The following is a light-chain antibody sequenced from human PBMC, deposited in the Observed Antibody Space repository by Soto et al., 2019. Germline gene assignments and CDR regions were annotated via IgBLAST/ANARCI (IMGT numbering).Light chain of an antibody. CDR1: QSVNNN. CDR2: GAF. V-gene: IGKV3-15*01. Sequence: EIVMTQSPATLSVSPGERATLSCRASQSVNNNLVWYQQKPGQAPRLLICGAFTRATGIPARFSGSGSGTEFTLTISSLQSEDFAVYYCQQYGNSHFTFGPGTKVDIK. CDR3: QQYGNSHFT. J-gene: IGKJ3*01.